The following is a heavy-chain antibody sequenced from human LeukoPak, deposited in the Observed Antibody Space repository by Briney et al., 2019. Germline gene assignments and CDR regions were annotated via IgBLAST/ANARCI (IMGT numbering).Heavy chain of an antibody. J-gene: IGHJ4*02. CDR3: ARDIVVVPAGYFDY. V-gene: IGHV3-23*01. Sequence: GGSLRLSCAASGFTFRIYAMSWVRQAPGKGLEWVSAISVSGGTTYYADSVKGRFTISRDNSKNTLYLQMNSLRAEDTAVYYCARDIVVVPAGYFDYWGQGTLVTVSS. CDR1: GFTFRIYA. CDR2: ISVSGGTT. D-gene: IGHD2-2*01.